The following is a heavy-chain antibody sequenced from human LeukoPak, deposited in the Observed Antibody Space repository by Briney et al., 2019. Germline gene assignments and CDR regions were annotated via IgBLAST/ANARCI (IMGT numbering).Heavy chain of an antibody. CDR3: AKTRQWLVPERGMDV. CDR2: ILYDGSNK. V-gene: IGHV3-30*18. Sequence: GRSLRLSCAASGFTFSSYGMHWVRQAPGKGLEWVAVILYDGSNKYYADSVKGRFTISRDNSKNTLYLQMNSLRAEDTAVYYCAKTRQWLVPERGMDVWGQGTTVTVSS. J-gene: IGHJ6*02. D-gene: IGHD6-19*01. CDR1: GFTFSSYG.